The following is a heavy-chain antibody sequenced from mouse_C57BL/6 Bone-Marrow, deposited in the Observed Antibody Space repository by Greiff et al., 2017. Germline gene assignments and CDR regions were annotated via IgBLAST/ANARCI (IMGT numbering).Heavy chain of an antibody. Sequence: EVKLVESGGGLVQPGGSLKLSCAASGFTFSDYYMYWVRQTPEKRLEWVAYISNGGGSTYYPDTVKGRFTISRDNAKNTLYLQMSRLKSEDTAMYYCASHYYGSGKALAYWGQGTLVTVSA. V-gene: IGHV5-12*01. CDR3: ASHYYGSGKALAY. D-gene: IGHD1-1*01. CDR2: ISNGGGST. CDR1: GFTFSDYY. J-gene: IGHJ3*01.